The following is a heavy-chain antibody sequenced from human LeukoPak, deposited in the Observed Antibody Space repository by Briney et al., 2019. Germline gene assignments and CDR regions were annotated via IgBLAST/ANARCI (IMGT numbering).Heavy chain of an antibody. CDR1: GFTFDDYA. CDR3: ANAGSADRVLSSSGIMDV. CDR2: ISWNSGSI. Sequence: PGGSLRLSCAASGFTFDDYAMHWVRQAPGKGLEWVSGISWNSGSIGYADSVKGRFTISRDNAKNSLYLQMNSLRAEDMALYYCANAGSADRVLSSSGIMDVWGKGTTVTVSS. V-gene: IGHV3-9*03. J-gene: IGHJ6*03. D-gene: IGHD6-6*01.